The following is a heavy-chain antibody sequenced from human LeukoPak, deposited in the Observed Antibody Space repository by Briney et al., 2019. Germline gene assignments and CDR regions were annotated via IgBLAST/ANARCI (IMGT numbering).Heavy chain of an antibody. J-gene: IGHJ4*02. CDR3: ARLYSGVTRPFDY. V-gene: IGHV4-38-2*01. D-gene: IGHD4-23*01. CDR1: GYSISSGYY. Sequence: SETLSLTCAVSGYSISSGYYWGWIRQPPGKGLEWIGSIYHSGSTYYNPSLKSRVTISVDTSKNQFSLKLSSVTAADTAVYYCARLYSGVTRPFDYWGQGTLVTVAS. CDR2: IYHSGST.